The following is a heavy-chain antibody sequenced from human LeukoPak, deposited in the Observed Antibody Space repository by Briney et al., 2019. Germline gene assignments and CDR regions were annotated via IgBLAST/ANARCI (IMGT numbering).Heavy chain of an antibody. J-gene: IGHJ4*02. D-gene: IGHD3-3*01. CDR2: IIPILGIA. CDR1: GGTFSSYA. Sequence: ASVKVSCKASGGTFSSYAISWVRQAPGQGLEWMGRIIPILGIANYAQKFQGRVTITADKSTSTAYMELSSLRSEDTAVYYCARGYDFWSGYWELWGQGTLVTVSS. V-gene: IGHV1-69*04. CDR3: ARGYDFWSGYWEL.